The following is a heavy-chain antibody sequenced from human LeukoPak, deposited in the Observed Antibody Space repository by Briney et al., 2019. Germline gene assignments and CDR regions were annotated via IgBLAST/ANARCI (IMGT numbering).Heavy chain of an antibody. J-gene: IGHJ6*02. CDR2: ISTGSTYM. V-gene: IGHV3-21*01. CDR3: SRGVPYHYGTDV. CDR1: GFTCSSYS. Sequence: GGSLRLSCAASGFTCSSYSMKWVRQDPGKGLEWVSSISTGSTYMHYADSVKGRFTISRDNAKNTLYLQVNSLRAEDTAMYYCSRGVPYHYGTDVWGQGTTVTVS.